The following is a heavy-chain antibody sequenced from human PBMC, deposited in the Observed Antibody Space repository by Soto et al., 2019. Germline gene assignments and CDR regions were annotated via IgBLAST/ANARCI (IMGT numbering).Heavy chain of an antibody. J-gene: IGHJ4*02. D-gene: IGHD2-8*02. Sequence: QVQLQQWGAGLLKPSETLSLTCAVYGGSFSGYYWTWIRQPPGTGLEWIGEINHSGSTNYNPSLKSRVTISVDTSKNQFSLKLTSLTAAVTAVYYYARDKITGLFDYWGQGTLVTVSS. CDR1: GGSFSGYY. CDR3: ARDKITGLFDY. CDR2: INHSGST. V-gene: IGHV4-34*01.